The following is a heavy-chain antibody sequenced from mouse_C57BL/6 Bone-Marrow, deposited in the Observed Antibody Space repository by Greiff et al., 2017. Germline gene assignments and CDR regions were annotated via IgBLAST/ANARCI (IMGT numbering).Heavy chain of an antibody. CDR2: INPNYGTT. V-gene: IGHV1-39*01. CDR1: GYSFTDYN. Sequence: VQLQQSGPELVKPGASVTITCKASGYSFTDYNMNWVKQSNGKSLEWIGVINPNYGTTSYNQKFTGKATLTVDQSSTTAYMQLNSLTSEDSAVYYCERGNYYGRYFDYWGQGTALTVSS. CDR3: ERGNYYGRYFDY. D-gene: IGHD1-1*01. J-gene: IGHJ2*01.